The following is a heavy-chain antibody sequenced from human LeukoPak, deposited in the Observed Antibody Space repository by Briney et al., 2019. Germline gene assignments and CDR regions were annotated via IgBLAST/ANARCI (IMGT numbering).Heavy chain of an antibody. J-gene: IGHJ3*02. V-gene: IGHV1-2*02. CDR2: INPNSGGT. CDR1: GYTFTGYY. CDR3: ARAHVYGDYEGGDAFDI. D-gene: IGHD4-17*01. Sequence: GASVKVSCKASGYTFTGYYMHWVRQAPGQGLEWMGWINPNSGGTSYAQKFQGRVTMTRDTSISTAYMELSRLRSDDTAVYYCARAHVYGDYEGGDAFDIWGQGTMVTVSS.